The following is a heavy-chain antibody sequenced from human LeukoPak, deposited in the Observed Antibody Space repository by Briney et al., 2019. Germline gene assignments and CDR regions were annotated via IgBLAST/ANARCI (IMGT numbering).Heavy chain of an antibody. Sequence: PSETLSLTCTVSGGSITNYYWSWIRQPPGEGLEWIGYVYGSGATNSNASLKGRVTISVDKSKNQFSPKLNTVTAADTAVYYCARHGKGVTYFYTFDIWGQGTVVAVSS. J-gene: IGHJ3*02. CDR2: VYGSGAT. CDR3: ARHGKGVTYFYTFDI. CDR1: GGSITNYY. V-gene: IGHV4-59*08. D-gene: IGHD2/OR15-2a*01.